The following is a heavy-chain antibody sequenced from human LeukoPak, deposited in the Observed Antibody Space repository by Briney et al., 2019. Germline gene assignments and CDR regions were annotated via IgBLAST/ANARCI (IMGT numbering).Heavy chain of an antibody. CDR3: AKVGYYYDSSGYYLEGYDY. D-gene: IGHD3-22*01. CDR1: GFTFSSYA. Sequence: GGSLRLSCAASGFTFSSYAMSWVRQAPGKGLEWVSGISGSGGSTYYADSVKGRFTISRDNSKNTLYLQMNSLRAEDTAVYYCAKVGYYYDSSGYYLEGYDYWGQGTLVTVSS. V-gene: IGHV3-23*01. J-gene: IGHJ4*02. CDR2: ISGSGGST.